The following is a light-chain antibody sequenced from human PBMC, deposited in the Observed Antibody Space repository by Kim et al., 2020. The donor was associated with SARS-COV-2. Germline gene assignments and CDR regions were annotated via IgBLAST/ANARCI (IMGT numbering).Light chain of an antibody. Sequence: SYELTQPPSVSVAPGKTARFTCGGDNIGIKSVHWYQQRPGQAPVLVIYHDTDRPSGIPERFPGSNSGNTATLTISRVEAGDEADYYCQVWDSRRAVVFGG. CDR3: QVWDSRRAVV. CDR1: NIGIKS. CDR2: HDT. V-gene: IGLV3-21*01. J-gene: IGLJ7*01.